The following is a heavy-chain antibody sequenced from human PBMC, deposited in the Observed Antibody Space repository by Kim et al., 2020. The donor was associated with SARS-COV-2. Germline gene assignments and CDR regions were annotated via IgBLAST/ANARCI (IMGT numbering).Heavy chain of an antibody. J-gene: IGHJ4*02. CDR2: ITSKAYGGTK. Sequence: GGSLRLSCTASGFTFGDYAMSWVRQAPGKGLEGVGFITSKAYGGTKGYAASVKDRFTISRDDSKSILYLQMNSLKTEDTAVYYCTRYQSDYDSVFWGQGTLVTVSS. CDR1: GFTFGDYA. D-gene: IGHD3-22*01. CDR3: TRYQSDYDSVF. V-gene: IGHV3-49*04.